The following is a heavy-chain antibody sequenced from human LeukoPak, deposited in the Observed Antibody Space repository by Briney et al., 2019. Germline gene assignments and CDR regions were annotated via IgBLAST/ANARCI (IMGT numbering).Heavy chain of an antibody. CDR2: IYTSGST. CDR3: ARESNWGTFDY. D-gene: IGHD7-27*01. Sequence: PSETLSLTCTVSGGSISSSSYYWGWIRQPPGKGLEWIGRIYTSGSTNYNPSLKSRVTISVDTSKNQFSLKLSSVTAADTAVYYCARESNWGTFDYWGQGTLVTVSS. V-gene: IGHV4-61*02. J-gene: IGHJ4*02. CDR1: GGSISSSSYY.